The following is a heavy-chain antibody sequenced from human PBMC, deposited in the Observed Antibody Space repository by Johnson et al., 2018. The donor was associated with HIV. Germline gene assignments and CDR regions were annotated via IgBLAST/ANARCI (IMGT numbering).Heavy chain of an antibody. CDR3: APAGPDAFDI. CDR1: GFTFSSYW. D-gene: IGHD6-13*01. J-gene: IGHJ3*02. Sequence: QVQLVESGGGLVQPGGSLRLSCAASGFTFSSYWMSWVRQAPGKGLEWVAFIRYDGSNKYYADSVKGRFTISRDNSKNTLYLQMNSLRAEETAVYYCAPAGPDAFDIWGQGTMVTVSS. CDR2: IRYDGSNK. V-gene: IGHV3-30*02.